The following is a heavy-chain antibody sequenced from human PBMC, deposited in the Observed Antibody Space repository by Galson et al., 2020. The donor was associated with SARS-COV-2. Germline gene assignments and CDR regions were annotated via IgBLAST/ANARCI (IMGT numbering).Heavy chain of an antibody. Sequence: GGSLRLSCAASGFTFSSYAMSWVRQAPGKGLEWVSVIYSGGSTYYADSVKGRFTISRDNSKNTLYLQMNSLRAEDTAVYYCATNYGSGSPPLYYYYYMDVWGKGTTVTISS. J-gene: IGHJ6*03. D-gene: IGHD3-10*01. CDR2: IYSGGST. CDR1: GFTFSSYA. V-gene: IGHV3-23*03. CDR3: ATNYGSGSPPLYYYYYMDV.